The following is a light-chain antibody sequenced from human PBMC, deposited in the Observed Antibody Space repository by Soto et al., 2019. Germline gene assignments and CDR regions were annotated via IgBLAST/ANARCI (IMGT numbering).Light chain of an antibody. V-gene: IGKV1-39*01. CDR1: QSISSY. CDR2: AAS. CDR3: QQSYSTPHT. J-gene: IGKJ5*01. Sequence: DIQMTQSPCALSGSVGDRFTITFLASQSISSYLNWYQQKPGKAPKLLIYAASSLQSGVPSRFSGSGSGTDFTLTISSLQPEDFATYYCQQSYSTPHTFGQGTRLEIK.